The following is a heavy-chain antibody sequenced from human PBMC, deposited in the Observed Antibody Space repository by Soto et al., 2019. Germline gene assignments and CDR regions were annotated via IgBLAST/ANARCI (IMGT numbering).Heavy chain of an antibody. V-gene: IGHV1-18*01. CDR3: ARDLHNYYEGFDI. CDR2: ISAYNGNT. J-gene: IGHJ3*02. CDR1: AYTFSNYG. Sequence: ASVKVSCKASAYTFSNYGITWVRQAPGQGLEWMGWISAYNGNTNYAQKLQGRVTMTTDTSTSTAYMELRSLSSDDTAVYYCARDLHNYYEGFDIWGQGTMVTVSS. D-gene: IGHD3-22*01.